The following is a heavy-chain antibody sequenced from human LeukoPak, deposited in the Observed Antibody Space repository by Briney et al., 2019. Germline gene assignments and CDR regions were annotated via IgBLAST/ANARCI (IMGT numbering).Heavy chain of an antibody. D-gene: IGHD6-13*01. J-gene: IGHJ4*02. CDR2: ISSSSSTI. CDR1: GFTFSSHS. CDR3: AKDGTSSWYGEFDY. Sequence: PGGSLRLSCAASGFTFSSHSMNWVRQAPGKGLEWVSYISSSSSTIYYADSVKGRFTISRDNAKNSLYLQMNSLRDEDTAVYYCAKDGTSSWYGEFDYWGQGTLVTVSS. V-gene: IGHV3-48*02.